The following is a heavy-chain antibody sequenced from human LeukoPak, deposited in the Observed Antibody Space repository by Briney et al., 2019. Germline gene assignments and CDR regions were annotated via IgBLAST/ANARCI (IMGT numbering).Heavy chain of an antibody. J-gene: IGHJ4*02. CDR3: ARHKLGSGPLFDY. CDR2: IYYSGST. Sequence: PSETLSLTCSVSGGSISTYYWSWLRQPPGKGLEWIGYIYYSGSTNYNPSLSSRVTISVDTSKNHFSLKLSSVTAADTAVYYCARHKLGSGPLFDYWGQGTLVTVSS. V-gene: IGHV4-59*08. D-gene: IGHD6-19*01. CDR1: GGSISTYY.